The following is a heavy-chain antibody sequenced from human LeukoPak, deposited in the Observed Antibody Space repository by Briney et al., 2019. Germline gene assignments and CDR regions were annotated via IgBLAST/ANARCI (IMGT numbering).Heavy chain of an antibody. V-gene: IGHV4-38-2*02. CDR1: GYSISSGYY. CDR3: ARIAVWQQLVRTRGDYFDY. Sequence: PSETLSLTCTVSGYSISSGYYWGWIRQPPGKGLEWIGSIYHSGSTYYNPSLKSRVTISVDTSKNQFSLKLSSVTAADTAVYYCARIAVWQQLVRTRGDYFDYWGQGTLVTVSS. J-gene: IGHJ4*02. D-gene: IGHD6-13*01. CDR2: IYHSGST.